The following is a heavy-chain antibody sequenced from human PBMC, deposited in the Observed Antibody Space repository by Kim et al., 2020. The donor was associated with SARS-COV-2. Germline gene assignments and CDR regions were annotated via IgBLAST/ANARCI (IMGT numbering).Heavy chain of an antibody. CDR3: ARLMSHLGSSHGYIFDY. CDR1: GGSISSSSYY. J-gene: IGHJ4*02. D-gene: IGHD1-26*01. V-gene: IGHV4-39*01. Sequence: SETLSLTCTVSGGSISSSSYYWGWIRQPPGKGLEWIGSIYYSGSTYYNPSLKSRVTISVDTSKNQFSLKLSSVPAADTAVYYCARLMSHLGSSHGYIFDYWGQGTLVTVSS. CDR2: IYYSGST.